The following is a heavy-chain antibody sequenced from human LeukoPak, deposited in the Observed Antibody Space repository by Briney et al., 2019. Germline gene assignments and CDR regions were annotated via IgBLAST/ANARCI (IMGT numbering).Heavy chain of an antibody. J-gene: IGHJ4*02. Sequence: SETLSLTCTVSGGSISSYYWSWIRQPPGKGLEWIGYIYYSGSTNYNPSLKSRVTISVDTSKNQFSLKLSSVTAADTAVYYCARSRGSYDSRGFDYWGQGTLVTVSS. CDR3: ARSRGSYDSRGFDY. D-gene: IGHD1-26*01. CDR2: IYYSGST. V-gene: IGHV4-59*08. CDR1: GGSISSYY.